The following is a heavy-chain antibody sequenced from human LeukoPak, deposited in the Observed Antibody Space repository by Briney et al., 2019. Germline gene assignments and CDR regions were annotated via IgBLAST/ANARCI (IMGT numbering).Heavy chain of an antibody. D-gene: IGHD3-10*01. CDR2: ISYDGSNK. Sequence: PGGSLRLSCAASGFTFSSYAMHWVRQAPGKGPEWVAVISYDGSNKYYADSVKGRFTISRDNSKNTLYLQMNSLRAEDTAVYYCARDTYYYGSGPFDYWDQGTLVTVSS. CDR3: ARDTYYYGSGPFDY. CDR1: GFTFSSYA. V-gene: IGHV3-30-3*01. J-gene: IGHJ4*02.